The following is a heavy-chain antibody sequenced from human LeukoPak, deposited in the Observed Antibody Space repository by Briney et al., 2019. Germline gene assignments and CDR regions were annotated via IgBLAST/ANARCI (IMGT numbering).Heavy chain of an antibody. Sequence: SETLSLTCPVSAGSISSSSYYWGWIRQPPGKGLEWIGTVSDSGNTYYNPSLRSRVTISEDTSRSQFSLKLTSVTAADTAVYYCARQGDGGRAYDHWGQRTLVTVSS. CDR3: ARQGDGGRAYDH. CDR1: AGSISSSSYY. D-gene: IGHD4-23*01. CDR2: VSDSGNT. J-gene: IGHJ4*02. V-gene: IGHV4-39*01.